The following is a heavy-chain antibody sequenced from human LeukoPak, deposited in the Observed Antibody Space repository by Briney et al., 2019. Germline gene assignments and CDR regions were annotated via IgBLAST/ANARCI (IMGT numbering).Heavy chain of an antibody. CDR2: INPNSGAT. Sequence: ASVKVSCKASGYTFTGYYMHWVRQAPGQGLEWMGWINPNSGATKYAQEFQGRVTMTRDTSITTAYMELSRLRSDDTAVYYCARASHQGGPGSYYRDFDYWGQGTLVTVSS. V-gene: IGHV1-2*02. J-gene: IGHJ4*02. CDR1: GYTFTGYY. CDR3: ARASHQGGPGSYYRDFDY. D-gene: IGHD3-10*01.